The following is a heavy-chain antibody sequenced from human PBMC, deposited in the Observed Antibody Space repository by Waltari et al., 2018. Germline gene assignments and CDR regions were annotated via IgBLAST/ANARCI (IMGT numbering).Heavy chain of an antibody. Sequence: EVQLVESGVCLVTPGGSLRLSCAASGFTFRRYTIDWVRQAPGKGLEWVSSISGTSYYIYHADSVKGRFTTSRDNAKNSLYLQMNSLRAEDTAVYYCARETEEAFDFWGRGTMVTVSS. V-gene: IGHV3-21*01. CDR2: ISGTSYYI. CDR1: GFTFRRYT. D-gene: IGHD2-21*02. J-gene: IGHJ3*01. CDR3: ARETEEAFDF.